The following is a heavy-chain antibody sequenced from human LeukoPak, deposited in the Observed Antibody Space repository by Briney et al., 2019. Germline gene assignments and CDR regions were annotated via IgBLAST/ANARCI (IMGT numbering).Heavy chain of an antibody. CDR1: GYTFTGYY. J-gene: IGHJ4*02. V-gene: IGHV1-2*06. CDR3: AREGYCSGGSCYQH. D-gene: IGHD2-15*01. CDR2: INPNSGGT. Sequence: ASVKVSCKASGYTFTGYYMHWVRQAPGQGLEWMGRINPNSGGTNYAQKFQGRVTMTRATSISPAYMELSRLRSDDTAVYYCAREGYCSGGSCYQHWGQGTLVTVSS.